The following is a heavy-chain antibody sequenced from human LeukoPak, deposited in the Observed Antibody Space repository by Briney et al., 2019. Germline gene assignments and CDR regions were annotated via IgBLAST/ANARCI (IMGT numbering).Heavy chain of an antibody. CDR2: IYTSGST. CDR1: GGSISSYY. CDR3: ASQYCSSTSCSNSFDP. Sequence: SETLSLTCTVSGGSISSYYWSWIRQPAGKGLEWIGRIYTSGSTNYNPSLKSRVTMSVDTSKNQFSLKLSSVTAVDTAVYYCASQYCSSTSCSNSFDPWGQGTLVTVSS. D-gene: IGHD2-2*01. V-gene: IGHV4-4*07. J-gene: IGHJ5*02.